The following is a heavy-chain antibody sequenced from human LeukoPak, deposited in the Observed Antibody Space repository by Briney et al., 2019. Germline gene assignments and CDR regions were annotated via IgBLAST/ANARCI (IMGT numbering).Heavy chain of an antibody. J-gene: IGHJ3*02. CDR1: GGSINSGNYY. CDR3: ARDYRRGAASDAFDI. V-gene: IGHV4-61*02. Sequence: PSETLSLTCTVSGGSINSGNYYWSWIRQPAGKGLEWIGRVHGSGATNYNPSLTSRVTILADTSKNQFSLILNSVTAADTAVYFCARDYRRGAASDAFDIWGQGTLVTVSS. CDR2: VHGSGAT. D-gene: IGHD4-11*01.